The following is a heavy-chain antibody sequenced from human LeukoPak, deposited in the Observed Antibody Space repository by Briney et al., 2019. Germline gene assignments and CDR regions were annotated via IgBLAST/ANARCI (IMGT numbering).Heavy chain of an antibody. CDR3: AKDRSRDGYDAFDL. V-gene: IGHV3-30*02. CDR2: VRFDGSNK. J-gene: IGHJ3*01. CDR1: GFTFDDYA. Sequence: GGSLRLSCAASGFTFDDYAMHWVRQAPGKGLEWVAFVRFDGSNKYYADSVKGRFTISRDNSKNTLYVQMNSLRAEDTAVYYCAKDRSRDGYDAFDLWGQGTMVSVSS. D-gene: IGHD5-24*01.